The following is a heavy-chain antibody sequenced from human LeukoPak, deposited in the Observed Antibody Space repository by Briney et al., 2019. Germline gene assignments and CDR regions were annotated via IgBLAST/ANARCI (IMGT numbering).Heavy chain of an antibody. J-gene: IGHJ5*02. CDR2: IKQDGSEK. Sequence: GSLRLSCAASGFTFSSYAMSWVRQAPGKGLEWVANIKQDGSEKYYVDSVKGRFTISRDNAKNSLYLQLNSLRGEDTAVYYCAREVTSARFDPWGQGTLVTVSS. CDR3: AREVTSARFDP. CDR1: GFTFSSYA. V-gene: IGHV3-7*01. D-gene: IGHD4-23*01.